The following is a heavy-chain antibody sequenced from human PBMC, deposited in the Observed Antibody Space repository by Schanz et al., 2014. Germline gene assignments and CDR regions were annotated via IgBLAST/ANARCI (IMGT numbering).Heavy chain of an antibody. Sequence: EVQLLESGGGLVQPGGSLRLSCAASGFSFRKSAMSWVRQAPGKGVEWVSALTGSGTTTYYAGSVKGRFTISRDNSKNTLELQMNSLRDEDTAIYYCAKLAPAATCLDAWGLGTLVTVSS. J-gene: IGHJ4*02. V-gene: IGHV3-23*01. CDR1: GFSFRKSA. CDR3: AKLAPAATCLDA. D-gene: IGHD2-2*01. CDR2: LTGSGTTT.